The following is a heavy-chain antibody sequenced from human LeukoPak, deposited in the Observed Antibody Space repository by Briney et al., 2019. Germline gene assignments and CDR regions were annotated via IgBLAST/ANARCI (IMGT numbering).Heavy chain of an antibody. CDR3: ARAVGGTLDS. J-gene: IGHJ4*02. CDR1: GDSVSSKSVT. Sequence: SQTLSLTCAISGDSVSSKSVTWNWIRRSPSRGLEWLGRTYYRSKWSNDYAVSVRSRIIVNPDTSKNQFSLKLNSVTPEDTAIYFCARAVGGTLDSWGQGTLVTVSS. V-gene: IGHV6-1*01. CDR2: TYYRSKWSN. D-gene: IGHD1-26*01.